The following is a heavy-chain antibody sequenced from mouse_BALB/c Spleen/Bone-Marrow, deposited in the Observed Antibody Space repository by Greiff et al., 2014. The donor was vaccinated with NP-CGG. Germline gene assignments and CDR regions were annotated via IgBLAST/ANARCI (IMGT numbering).Heavy chain of an antibody. CDR1: GYSITSDYA. V-gene: IGHV3-2*02. CDR3: ARRYYAMDY. Sequence: DVKLQESGPGLVKPSQSLSLTCTVTGYSITSDYAWNWIRQFPGNKLEWMGYISYSGITSYNPSLKSRIPITRDTSKNQFFLQLNSVTTEDTATYYCARRYYAMDYWGQGTSVTVSS. J-gene: IGHJ4*01. CDR2: ISYSGIT.